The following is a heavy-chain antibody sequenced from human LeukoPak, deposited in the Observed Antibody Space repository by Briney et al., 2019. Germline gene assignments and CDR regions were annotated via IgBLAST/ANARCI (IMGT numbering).Heavy chain of an antibody. Sequence: VASVKVSCKASGGTFSSYAISWVRQAPGQGLEWMGRIIPIFGIANYAQKFQGRVTITADKSTSTAYMELSSLRSEDTAVYYCARTSRVVPAAGNNWFDPWGQGTLVTVSS. J-gene: IGHJ5*02. D-gene: IGHD2-2*01. CDR2: IIPIFGIA. V-gene: IGHV1-69*04. CDR1: GGTFSSYA. CDR3: ARTSRVVPAAGNNWFDP.